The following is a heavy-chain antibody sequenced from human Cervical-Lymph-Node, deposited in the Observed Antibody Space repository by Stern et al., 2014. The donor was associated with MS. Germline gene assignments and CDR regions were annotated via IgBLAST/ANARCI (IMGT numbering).Heavy chain of an antibody. CDR2: INRDRTTI. CDR1: GFTFRNYW. D-gene: IGHD3-10*01. V-gene: IGHV3-74*02. CDR3: TKDTYGPEDY. Sequence: VQLVQSGGGLVQPGGSLRVSCVASGFTFRNYWMHWVRQGPGKGLVWFARINRDRTTITHADSVKGRFTISRDNAKNTLYLQMNSLRVEDTAVYYCTKDTYGPEDYWGQGTSVTVSS. J-gene: IGHJ4*02.